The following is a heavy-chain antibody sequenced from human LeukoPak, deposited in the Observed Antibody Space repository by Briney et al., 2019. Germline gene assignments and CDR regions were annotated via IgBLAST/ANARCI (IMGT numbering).Heavy chain of an antibody. V-gene: IGHV3-7*01. J-gene: IGHJ4*02. CDR3: VRDTYRTAVAGSSGLGY. CDR2: IKQDGSEK. CDR1: GFTFGTYW. D-gene: IGHD6-19*01. Sequence: GGSLRLSCAASGFTFGTYWMGWVRQAPGKGLEWVANIKQDGSEKSYVDSVKGRFTISRDNVKNSVYLQMHSLRADDTAIYYCVRDTYRTAVAGSSGLGYWGQGTLVTVSS.